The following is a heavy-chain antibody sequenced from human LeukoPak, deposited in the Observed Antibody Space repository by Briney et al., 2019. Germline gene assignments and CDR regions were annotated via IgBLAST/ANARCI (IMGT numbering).Heavy chain of an antibody. J-gene: IGHJ3*01. V-gene: IGHV3-23*01. CDR2: ISASGGDT. CDR3: AKRSSSAWYGAFDF. CDR1: VGSISSNN. D-gene: IGHD6-19*01. Sequence: GTLSLTCAVSVGSISSNNWWSWVRQAPGKGLEWLSAISASGGDTYYGDSVKGRFTISRDYSRNTLYLEMNSLRAEDTAVYYCAKRSSSAWYGAFDFWGQGTMVTVSS.